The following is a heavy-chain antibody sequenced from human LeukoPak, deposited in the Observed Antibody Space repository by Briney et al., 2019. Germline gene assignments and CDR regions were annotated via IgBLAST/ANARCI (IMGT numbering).Heavy chain of an antibody. CDR1: GFTFSTYW. CDR3: ARPISSGSIDY. Sequence: PGGSLRLSCAASGFTFSTYWMHWVRQGPGKGLLWVSRITTDGSSTKYADSVKGRFTISRDNAKNTLYLQMNSLRAADTAVYYCARPISSGSIDYWGQGTLVIVSS. D-gene: IGHD6-19*01. CDR2: ITTDGSST. J-gene: IGHJ4*02. V-gene: IGHV3-74*03.